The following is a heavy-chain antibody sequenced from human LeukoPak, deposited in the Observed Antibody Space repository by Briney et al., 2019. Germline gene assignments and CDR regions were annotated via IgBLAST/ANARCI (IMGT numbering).Heavy chain of an antibody. CDR2: ISYDGSNK. V-gene: IGHV3-30*04. J-gene: IGHJ4*02. D-gene: IGHD2-15*01. CDR3: AKGGSRLGYCGGGSCYPFDS. Sequence: GGSLRLSCAASGFTFSSYAMHWVRQAPGKGLEWVAVISYDGSNKYYADSVKGRFTISRDNSKNTLYLQMNSLRAEDTAVYYCAKGGSRLGYCGGGSCYPFDSWGQGTLVTVSS. CDR1: GFTFSSYA.